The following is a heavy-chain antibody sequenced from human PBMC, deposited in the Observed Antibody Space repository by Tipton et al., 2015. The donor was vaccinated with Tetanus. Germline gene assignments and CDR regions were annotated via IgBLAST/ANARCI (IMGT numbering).Heavy chain of an antibody. D-gene: IGHD3-16*01. CDR3: ARDQGGGRVARLNWFGP. CDR2: VYYSGST. J-gene: IGHJ5*02. CDR1: GGSISSGGFF. Sequence: TLSLTCTVSGGSISSGGFFWNWIRQFPGKGLEWIGYVYYSGSTYYNSSLKSRVSMSVDTSKNQFSLNLTSVTAADTAVYYCARDQGGGRVARLNWFGPWGQGARVTVSS. V-gene: IGHV4-31*03.